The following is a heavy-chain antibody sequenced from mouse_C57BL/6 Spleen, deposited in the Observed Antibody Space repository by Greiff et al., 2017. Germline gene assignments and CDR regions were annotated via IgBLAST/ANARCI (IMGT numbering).Heavy chain of an antibody. Sequence: QVQLQQPGAELVKPGASVKMSCKASGYTFTSYWITWVKQRPGQGLEWIGDIYPGSGSTNYNEKFKSKATLTVDTSSSTAYMQLSSLTSEDSAVYYLARVYGYDVAWFADWGQGTLVTVSA. D-gene: IGHD2-2*01. J-gene: IGHJ3*01. CDR2: IYPGSGST. CDR3: ARVYGYDVAWFAD. CDR1: GYTFTSYW. V-gene: IGHV1-55*01.